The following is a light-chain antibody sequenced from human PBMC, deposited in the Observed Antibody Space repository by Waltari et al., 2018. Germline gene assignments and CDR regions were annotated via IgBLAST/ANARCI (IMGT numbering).Light chain of an antibody. V-gene: IGLV2-8*01. CDR1: SSDVGGDNF. J-gene: IGLJ1*01. Sequence: QSALTQPPSASGYPGQSVTISCTGTSSDVGGDNFVFWYQHHPAKAPKLMIYEVRKRPSGFLYRFSVSKSVNTASLTVSGLQADDEADYYFSSYAGSNLRVFGSGTKVTVL. CDR2: EVR. CDR3: SSYAGSNLRV.